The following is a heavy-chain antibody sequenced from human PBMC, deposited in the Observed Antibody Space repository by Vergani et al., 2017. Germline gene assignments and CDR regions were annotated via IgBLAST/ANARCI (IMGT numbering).Heavy chain of an antibody. D-gene: IGHD1-26*01. J-gene: IGHJ6*03. CDR3: ARGLSYSGSYYYYYMDV. Sequence: QVQLQQWGAGLLKPSETLSLTCAVYGGSFSGYYWSWIRQPPGKGLEWIGEINHSGRTKYNPSLKSRVTISVDTSKNQFSLKLSSVTAADTAVYYCARGLSYSGSYYYYYMDVWGKGTTVTVSS. V-gene: IGHV4-34*01. CDR2: INHSGRT. CDR1: GGSFSGYY.